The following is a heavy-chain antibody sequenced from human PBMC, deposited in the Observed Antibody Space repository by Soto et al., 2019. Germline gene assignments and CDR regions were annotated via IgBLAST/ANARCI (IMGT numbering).Heavy chain of an antibody. CDR1: GGSISSGGYY. V-gene: IGHV4-30-4*01. CDR3: ARVRRLGYCISTSCPPADYYGMDV. J-gene: IGHJ6*02. D-gene: IGHD2-2*01. Sequence: PSETLSLTCTVSGGSISSGGYYWSWIRQPPGKGLEWIGYIYYSGSTYYNPSLKSRVTISVDTSKNQFSLKLSSVTAADTAVYYCARVRRLGYCISTSCPPADYYGMDVWGQGTTVTVSS. CDR2: IYYSGST.